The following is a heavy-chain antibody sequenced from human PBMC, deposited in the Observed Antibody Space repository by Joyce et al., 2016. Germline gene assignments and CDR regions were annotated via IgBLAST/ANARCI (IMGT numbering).Heavy chain of an antibody. CDR2: IYYSGST. CDR3: ARDDNGLGEANDAFDI. V-gene: IGHV4-30-4*01. D-gene: IGHD3-10*01. J-gene: IGHJ3*02. Sequence: SSGYYYWSWIRQPPGKDLEWIGYIYYSGSTYYNPSLKSRVTISLDTSKNQFSLKLSSVTAADTAVYYCARDDNGLGEANDAFDIWGQGTMVTVSS. CDR1: SSGYYY.